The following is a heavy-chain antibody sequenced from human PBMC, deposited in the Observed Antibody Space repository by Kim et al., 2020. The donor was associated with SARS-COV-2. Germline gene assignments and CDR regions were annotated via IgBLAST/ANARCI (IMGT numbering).Heavy chain of an antibody. CDR2: IIPIFGTA. Sequence: SVKVSCKASGGTFSSYAISWVRQAPGQGLEWMGGIIPIFGTANYAQKFQGRVTITADESTSTAYMELSSLRSEDTAVYYCAREGGYGGRPFDYWGQGTLVTVSS. V-gene: IGHV1-69*13. CDR1: GGTFSSYA. D-gene: IGHD2-15*01. CDR3: AREGGYGGRPFDY. J-gene: IGHJ4*02.